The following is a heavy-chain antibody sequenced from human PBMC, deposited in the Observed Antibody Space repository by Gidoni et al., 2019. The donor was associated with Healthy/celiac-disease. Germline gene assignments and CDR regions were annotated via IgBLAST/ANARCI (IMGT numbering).Heavy chain of an antibody. J-gene: IGHJ4*02. Sequence: GTANYAQKFQGRVTITADESTSTAYMELSSLRSEDTAVYYCGSSNDYSNYGPIDYWGQGTLVTVSS. CDR3: GSSNDYSNYGPIDY. D-gene: IGHD4-4*01. CDR2: GTA. V-gene: IGHV1-69*01.